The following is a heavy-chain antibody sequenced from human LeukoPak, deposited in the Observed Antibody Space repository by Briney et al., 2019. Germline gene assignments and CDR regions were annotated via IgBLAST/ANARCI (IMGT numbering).Heavy chain of an antibody. CDR1: GFTFSDYY. CDR2: ISSSGSTI. CDR3: ARDPGSSWYYFDY. V-gene: IGHV3-11*01. Sequence: GGSLRLSCAASGFTFSDYYMSWIRQAPGKGLEWVSYISSSGSTIYYADSVKGRFTISRDNARNSLYLQMNSLRAEDTAVYYCARDPGSSWYYFDYWGQGTLVTVSS. J-gene: IGHJ4*02. D-gene: IGHD6-13*01.